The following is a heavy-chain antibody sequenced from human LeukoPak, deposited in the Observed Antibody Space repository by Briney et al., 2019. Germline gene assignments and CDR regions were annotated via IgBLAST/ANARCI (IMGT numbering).Heavy chain of an antibody. J-gene: IGHJ4*02. CDR3: ARVAYDYVWGSYRSPFYYFDY. CDR2: INPSGGST. CDR1: GYIFTGHY. D-gene: IGHD3-16*02. Sequence: ASVKVSCKASGYIFTGHYIHWVRQAPGQGLEWMGIINPSGGSTSYAQKFQGRVTMTRDMSTSTVYMELSSLRSEDTAVYYCARVAYDYVWGSYRSPFYYFDYWGQGTLVTVSS. V-gene: IGHV1-46*01.